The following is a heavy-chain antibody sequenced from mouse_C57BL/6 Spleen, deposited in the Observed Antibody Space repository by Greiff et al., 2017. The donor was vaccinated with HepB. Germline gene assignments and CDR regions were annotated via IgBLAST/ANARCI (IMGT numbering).Heavy chain of an antibody. CDR2: ISDGGSYT. J-gene: IGHJ3*01. V-gene: IGHV5-4*01. CDR3: ARDRDDYDDGFAY. Sequence: EVNLVESGGGLVKPGGSLKLSCAASGFTFSSYAMSWVRQTPEKRLEWVATISDGGSYTYYPDNVKGRFTISRDNAKNNLYLQMSHLKSEDTAMYYCARDRDDYDDGFAYWGQGTLVTVSA. CDR1: GFTFSSYA. D-gene: IGHD2-4*01.